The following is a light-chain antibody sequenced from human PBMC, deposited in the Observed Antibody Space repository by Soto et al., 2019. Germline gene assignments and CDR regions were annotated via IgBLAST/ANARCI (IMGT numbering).Light chain of an antibody. Sequence: EIVLTQSPATLSLSPGERATLSCRASQKIGTFLAWYQQKPGQAPRLLFYDASNRATDVPPRFSGSGSGTDFTLTISSLEPEDLGVYYCQHRFNWPLTFGGGTKVEIK. CDR2: DAS. CDR3: QHRFNWPLT. CDR1: QKIGTF. J-gene: IGKJ4*01. V-gene: IGKV3-11*01.